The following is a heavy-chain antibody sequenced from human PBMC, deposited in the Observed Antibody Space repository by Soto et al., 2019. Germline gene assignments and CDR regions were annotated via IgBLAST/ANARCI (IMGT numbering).Heavy chain of an antibody. CDR3: ARSQNYGSGAYSDY. CDR2: ISLYSDGT. J-gene: IGHJ4*02. D-gene: IGHD3-10*01. V-gene: IGHV1-18*01. CDR1: GYTFSNYG. Sequence: QVQLVQSGGEVKRPGASVKVSCKTSGYTFSNYGITWVRQAPGQPLEWLGWISLYSDGTNYAQKFQGRVSMTTDTSTTTAYMELSSLRSEDTAVYYCARSQNYGSGAYSDYWGQGTLVTISS.